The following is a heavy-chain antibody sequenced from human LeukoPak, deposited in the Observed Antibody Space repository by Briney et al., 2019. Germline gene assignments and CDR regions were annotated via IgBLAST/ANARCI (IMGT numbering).Heavy chain of an antibody. CDR1: GFTFNSYW. D-gene: IGHD3-22*01. CDR3: ARELMGLTMIVVVNPIDY. Sequence: GGSLRLSCAASGFTFNSYWMSWVRQAPGKGLEWVANIKQDGSERYYVDSVKGRFTISRDNAKNSLFLQMNSLRAEDTAVYYCARELMGLTMIVVVNPIDYWGQGTLVTVSS. CDR2: IKQDGSER. V-gene: IGHV3-7*01. J-gene: IGHJ4*02.